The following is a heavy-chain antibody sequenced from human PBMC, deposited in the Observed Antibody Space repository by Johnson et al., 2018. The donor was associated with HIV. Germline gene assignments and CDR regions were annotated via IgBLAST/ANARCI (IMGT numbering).Heavy chain of an antibody. J-gene: IGHJ3*02. CDR2: IKQDGSEK. CDR1: GFTFSSYA. V-gene: IGHV3-7*03. CDR3: ASSSSSWTSDPDDAFDS. Sequence: VQLVESGGGVVQPGRSLRLSCAASGFTFSSYAMHWVRQAPGKGLEWVANIKQDGSEKYYVDSVKGRFTISRDNAKNSLYLQMNSLRAEDTAVYYCASSSSSWTSDPDDAFDSWGQGTMVTVSS. D-gene: IGHD6-13*01.